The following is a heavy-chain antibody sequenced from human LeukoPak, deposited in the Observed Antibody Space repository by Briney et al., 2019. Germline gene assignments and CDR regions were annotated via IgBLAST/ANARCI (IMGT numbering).Heavy chain of an antibody. V-gene: IGHV3-23*01. CDR3: AKGAQKSGSPYY. Sequence: GGSLRLSCAASGFIFSSYAMSWVRQAPGKGLEWVSAISGSGGSTYYADSVKGRFTISRDNSKNTLYLQMNSRRAEDTAVYHCAKGAQKSGSPYYWGQGTLVTVSS. J-gene: IGHJ4*02. CDR2: ISGSGGST. D-gene: IGHD1-26*01. CDR1: GFIFSSYA.